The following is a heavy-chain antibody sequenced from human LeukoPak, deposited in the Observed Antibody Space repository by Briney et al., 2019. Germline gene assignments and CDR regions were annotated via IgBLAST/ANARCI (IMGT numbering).Heavy chain of an antibody. D-gene: IGHD3-22*01. CDR3: ARDSSGYLESFDY. Sequence: SETLSLTCTVSGGSISGYYWNWIRQPAGKGLEWIGRIYSSGSTNSNPSLKSRVTMSVDTSKNQFSLKLNSLTAADTAVYYCARDSSGYLESFDYWGQGTLVTVSS. CDR1: GGSISGYY. V-gene: IGHV4-4*07. J-gene: IGHJ4*02. CDR2: IYSSGST.